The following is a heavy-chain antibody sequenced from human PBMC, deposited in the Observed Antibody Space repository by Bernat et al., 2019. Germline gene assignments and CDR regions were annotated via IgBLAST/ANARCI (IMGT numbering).Heavy chain of an antibody. Sequence: QVQLVESGGGVVQPGRSLRLSCAASGFTFSSYGMHWVRQAPGKGLEWVAVIWYDGSNKYYADSVKGRFTISRDNSKNTLYLQMNSLRAEDTAVYYCARDRGYYSGGSCPWFDPWGQGTLVTVSS. CDR2: IWYDGSNK. CDR3: ARDRGYYSGGSCPWFDP. D-gene: IGHD2-15*01. V-gene: IGHV3-33*01. CDR1: GFTFSSYG. J-gene: IGHJ5*02.